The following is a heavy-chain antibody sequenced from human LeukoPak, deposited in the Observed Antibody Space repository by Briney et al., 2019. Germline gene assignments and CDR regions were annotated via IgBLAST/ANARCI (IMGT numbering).Heavy chain of an antibody. CDR1: GFTFSSYD. Sequence: GGSLRLSCAASGFTFSSYDMNWIRQAPGKGLEWVAVISYDGSNKYYADSVKGRFTISRDNSKNTLYLQMNSLRAEDTAVYYCAKGYYDSSVLDAFDIWGQGTMVTVSS. CDR2: ISYDGSNK. D-gene: IGHD3-22*01. V-gene: IGHV3-30*18. CDR3: AKGYYDSSVLDAFDI. J-gene: IGHJ3*02.